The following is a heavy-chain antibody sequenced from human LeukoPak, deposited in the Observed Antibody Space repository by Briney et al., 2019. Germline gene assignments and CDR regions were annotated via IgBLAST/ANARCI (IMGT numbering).Heavy chain of an antibody. Sequence: PSETLSLTCTVSGGAISTNGYYWGWIRQPPGMGLEWVGSIYHFGSTNYNPSLKSRVTISVDTSKNQFSLKLSSVTAADTAVYYCARNPYSNRYYYYYMDVWGKGTTVTVSS. V-gene: IGHV4-39*07. CDR1: GGAISTNGYY. D-gene: IGHD6-13*01. J-gene: IGHJ6*03. CDR2: IYHFGST. CDR3: ARNPYSNRYYYYYMDV.